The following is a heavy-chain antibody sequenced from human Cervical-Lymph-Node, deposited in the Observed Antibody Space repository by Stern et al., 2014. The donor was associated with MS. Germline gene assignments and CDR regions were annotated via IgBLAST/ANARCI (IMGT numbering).Heavy chain of an antibody. D-gene: IGHD1-1*01. CDR3: AREVGSLAMDV. Sequence: QVQLGQSGAEVKKPGSSVKVSCKASGDTFTDYAISWVRQAPGQGPAWMGGITPLFGSADYAQKFQGRLTITADRSTSTAYMDLSSLTSEDTAVYYCAREVGSLAMDVWGQGTTVIVSS. CDR1: GDTFTDYA. J-gene: IGHJ6*01. V-gene: IGHV1-69*06. CDR2: ITPLFGSA.